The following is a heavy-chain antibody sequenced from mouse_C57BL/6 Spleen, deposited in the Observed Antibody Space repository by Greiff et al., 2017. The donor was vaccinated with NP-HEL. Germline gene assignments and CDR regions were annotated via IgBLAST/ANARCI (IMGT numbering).Heavy chain of an antibody. CDR2: ISDGGSYT. V-gene: IGHV5-4*01. CDR3: ARDGGKWFAY. Sequence: EVQLVESGGGLVKPGGSLKLSCAASGFTFSSYAMSWVRQTPEKRLEWVATISDGGSYTYYPDNVKGRFTISRDNAKNNLYLQMSHLKSEDTAMYYCARDGGKWFAYWGQGTLVTVSA. CDR1: GFTFSSYA. J-gene: IGHJ3*01.